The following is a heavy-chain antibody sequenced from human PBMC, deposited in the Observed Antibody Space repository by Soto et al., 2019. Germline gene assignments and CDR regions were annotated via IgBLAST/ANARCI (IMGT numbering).Heavy chain of an antibody. CDR2: ISGSGGST. CDR1: GFTFSSYA. V-gene: IGHV3-23*01. J-gene: IGHJ3*02. CDR3: AKDCEVGATKGCAFDI. Sequence: GGSLRLSCAASGFTFSSYAMSWVRQAPGKGLEWVSAISGSGGSTYYADSVKGRFTISRDNSKNTLYLQMNSLRAEDTAVYYCAKDCEVGATKGCAFDIWGQGTMVTVSS. D-gene: IGHD1-26*01.